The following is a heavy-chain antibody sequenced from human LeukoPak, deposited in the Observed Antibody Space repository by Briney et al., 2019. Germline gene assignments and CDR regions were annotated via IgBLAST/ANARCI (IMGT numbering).Heavy chain of an antibody. Sequence: SETLSLTCTVSGDSISSSYWSWLRQPPGKGLEWIGYIYYSGSTNYNPSLESRVTISVDTSKNQFSLKLSSVTAADTAVYYCARTHGFSGYVKNWFDPWGQGTLVTVSS. V-gene: IGHV4-59*01. CDR1: GDSISSSY. CDR3: ARTHGFSGYVKNWFDP. J-gene: IGHJ5*02. CDR2: IYYSGST. D-gene: IGHD5-12*01.